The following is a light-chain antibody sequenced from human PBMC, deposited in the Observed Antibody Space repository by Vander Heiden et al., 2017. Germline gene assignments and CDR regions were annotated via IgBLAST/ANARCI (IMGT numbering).Light chain of an antibody. CDR1: GSDIGDYNY. CDR2: DVI. CDR3: CSYADIYTFV. V-gene: IGLV2-11*01. Sequence: QSALTQPRSVSASPGQSVTISCTGTGSDIGDYNYVYWNQQHPGKAPKLLIYDVIKRPSGVPYRFSGSKSGNTASLTISGLQAEDEAGYYCCSYADIYTFVFGGGTKLTVL. J-gene: IGLJ2*01.